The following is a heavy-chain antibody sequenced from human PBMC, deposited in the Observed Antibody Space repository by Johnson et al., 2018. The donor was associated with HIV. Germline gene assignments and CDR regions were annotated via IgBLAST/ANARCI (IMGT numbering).Heavy chain of an antibody. CDR3: ARGLGLSDAFDI. CDR2: IGTAGDT. Sequence: VQLVESGGGLVQPGGSLRLSCAASGFPFSSYDMHWVRQATGKGLEWVSAIGTAGDTYYPYYVKGRFTISRENAKNSLYLQMNSLRAGDTAVYYCARGLGLSDAFDIRGQGTMVTVSS. J-gene: IGHJ3*02. CDR1: GFPFSSYD. D-gene: IGHD6-19*01. V-gene: IGHV3-13*01.